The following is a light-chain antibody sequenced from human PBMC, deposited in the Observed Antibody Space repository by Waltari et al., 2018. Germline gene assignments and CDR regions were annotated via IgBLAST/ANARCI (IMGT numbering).Light chain of an antibody. CDR1: SSAVGNYNF. V-gene: IGLV2-23*01. Sequence: QSALTQPASVSGSPGQSITISCTGTSSAVGNYNFVCWYQQYPGKAPKVMNYDDNRRHSGVSDRFSGSKSGNTASLTISGVQAEDEADYYCCSYAGSYTWVFGGGTKLTVL. CDR2: DDN. J-gene: IGLJ3*02. CDR3: CSYAGSYTWV.